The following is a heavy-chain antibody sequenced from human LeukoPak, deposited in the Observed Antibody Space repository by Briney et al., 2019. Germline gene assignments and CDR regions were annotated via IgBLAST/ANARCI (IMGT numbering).Heavy chain of an antibody. D-gene: IGHD3-16*01. CDR2: IYYSGST. CDR3: ARDRHDYYYYGMDV. J-gene: IGHJ6*02. CDR1: GGSISSYY. V-gene: IGHV4-59*01. Sequence: SETLSLTCTVSGGSISSYYWSWIRQPPRKGLEWIGYIYYSGSTNYNPSLKSRVTISVDTSKNQFSLKLSSVTAADTAVYYCARDRHDYYYYGMDVWGQGTTVTVSS.